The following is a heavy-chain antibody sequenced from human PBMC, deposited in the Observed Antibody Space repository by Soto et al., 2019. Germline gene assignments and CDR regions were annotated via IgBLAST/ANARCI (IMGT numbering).Heavy chain of an antibody. D-gene: IGHD3-10*01. V-gene: IGHV3-23*01. CDR2: ISGSGGST. CDR1: GFTFSSYA. Sequence: EVQLLESGGGLVQPGGSLRLSCAASGFTFSSYAMSWVRQAPGKGLEWVSAISGSGGSTYYADAVKGRFTISRDNSKNTLYLQMNSLRAEDMAVYYCPKNMLLWFEDEDYWGQGTLVTVSS. J-gene: IGHJ4*02. CDR3: PKNMLLWFEDEDY.